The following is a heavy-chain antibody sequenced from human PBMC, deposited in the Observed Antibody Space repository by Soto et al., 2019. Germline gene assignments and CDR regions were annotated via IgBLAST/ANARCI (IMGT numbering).Heavy chain of an antibody. D-gene: IGHD6-6*01. J-gene: IGHJ6*03. CDR2: IRSKAYGGTT. Sequence: GGSLRLSCTASGFTFGDYAMSWFRQAPGKGLEWVGFIRSKAYGGTTEYAASVKGRFTISREDSKSIAYLQMNSLKTEDTAVYYCTRAGGSIVEYSSSSDYYYYYMDVWGKGTTVTVSS. CDR3: TRAGGSIVEYSSSSDYYYYYMDV. CDR1: GFTFGDYA. V-gene: IGHV3-49*03.